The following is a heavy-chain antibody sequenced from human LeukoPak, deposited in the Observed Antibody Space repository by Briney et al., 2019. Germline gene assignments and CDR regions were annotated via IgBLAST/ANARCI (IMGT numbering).Heavy chain of an antibody. Sequence: PGGSLRLSCAASGFTFKLYWMHWVRQAPGKRPVWVSRINDDGSDTIYADSVRGRFTISRDDAKNTVYLQMNNLRAEDTAVYYCVRGGPSTWSWGQGTLVTVSS. D-gene: IGHD2-15*01. V-gene: IGHV3-74*01. CDR2: INDDGSDT. CDR3: VRGGPSTWS. J-gene: IGHJ5*02. CDR1: GFTFKLYW.